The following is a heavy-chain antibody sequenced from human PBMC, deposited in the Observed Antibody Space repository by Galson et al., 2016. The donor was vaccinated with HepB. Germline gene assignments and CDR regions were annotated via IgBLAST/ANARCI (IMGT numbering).Heavy chain of an antibody. CDR3: ARERVGEQRLNSLHVDY. D-gene: IGHD3-3*01. V-gene: IGHV4-34*01. CDR2: INHSGST. CDR1: GGSFSRHY. J-gene: IGHJ4*02. Sequence: SETLSLTCAVYGGSFSRHYWTWIRQTPGKGLEWIGEINHSGSTNYNPSLKSRVTISVDTSKNQFSLKLTSVTAADTAVYYCARERVGEQRLNSLHVDYWGQGTLVTVSS.